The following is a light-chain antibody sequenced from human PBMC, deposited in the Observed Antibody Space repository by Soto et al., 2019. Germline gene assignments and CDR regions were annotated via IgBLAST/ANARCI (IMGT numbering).Light chain of an antibody. CDR1: QSVSSSY. CDR3: QQYGSSPWT. Sequence: EIVLTQSPGTLSLSPGERATLSCRASQSVSSSYLAWYQQKPGQAPGLLIYGASSRATGIPDRFSGSGSGTDFTLTISRLEPEDFGVYYCQQYGSSPWTFGQGTKV. CDR2: GAS. J-gene: IGKJ1*01. V-gene: IGKV3-20*01.